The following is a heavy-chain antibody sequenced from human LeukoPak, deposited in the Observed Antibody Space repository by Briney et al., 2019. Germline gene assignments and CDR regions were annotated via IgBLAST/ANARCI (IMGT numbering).Heavy chain of an antibody. J-gene: IGHJ4*03. V-gene: IGHV3-23*01. CDR1: GFTFSSNA. CDR3: ASLSGIVGARYFDS. CDR2: ISGSGGTT. Sequence: PGGSLRLSCAASGFTFSSNAMSWVRQAPGKGLEWVSAISGSGGTTYYADSVKGRFTISRDNSKNTLFLLMNSLRAEDTAVYYCASLSGIVGARYFDSWGQGTLVTVSS. D-gene: IGHD1-26*01.